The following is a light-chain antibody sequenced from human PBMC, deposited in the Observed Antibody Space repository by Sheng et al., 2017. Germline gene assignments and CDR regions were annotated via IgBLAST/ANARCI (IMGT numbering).Light chain of an antibody. CDR3: QQSGNSIT. Sequence: EIVLTQSPGTLSLSPGKRATLSCRASQSVGSTYLAWYQQKPAQAPTLLIYGASNRATGIPDRFSGGGSGTDFTLTISRLEPEDFVVYYCQQSGNSITFGQGTRLEIK. CDR1: QSVGSTY. J-gene: IGKJ5*01. CDR2: GAS. V-gene: IGKV3-20*01.